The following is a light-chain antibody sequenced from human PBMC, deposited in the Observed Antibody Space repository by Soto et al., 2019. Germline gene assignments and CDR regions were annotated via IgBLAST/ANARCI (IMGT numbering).Light chain of an antibody. V-gene: IGKV4-1*01. CDR2: WAS. J-gene: IGKJ4*01. CDR3: QQYHTTPLC. Sequence: DIVMTQSPDSLTVSLGERATINCKSSQSVLFSSNNKNYLAWYQQKPGQPPKLLIYWASTRESGVPDRFSGSGSGTDFTLTINALQAQDVAVYYCQQYHTTPLCFGGGTKVEIK. CDR1: QSVLFSSNNKNY.